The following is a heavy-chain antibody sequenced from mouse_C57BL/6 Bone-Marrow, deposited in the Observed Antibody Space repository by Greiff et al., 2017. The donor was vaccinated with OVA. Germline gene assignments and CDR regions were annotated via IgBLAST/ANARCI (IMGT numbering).Heavy chain of an antibody. D-gene: IGHD2-4*01. CDR1: GYTFTSYG. J-gene: IGHJ3*01. CDR3: AITYDYDGY. CDR2: IYPRSGNT. Sequence: QVQLQQSGAELARPGASVKLSCKASGYTFTSYGISWVKQRTGQGLEWIGEIYPRSGNTYYNEKFKGKATLTADKSSSTAYMELRSLTSEDAAVYFCAITYDYDGYWGQGTLVTVSA. V-gene: IGHV1-81*01.